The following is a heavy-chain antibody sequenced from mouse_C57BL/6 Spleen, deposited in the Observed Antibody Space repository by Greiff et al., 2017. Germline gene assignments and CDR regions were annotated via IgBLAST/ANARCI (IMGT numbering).Heavy chain of an antibody. CDR1: GYTFTSYW. J-gene: IGHJ3*01. V-gene: IGHV1-69*01. D-gene: IGHD1-1*01. CDR2: IDPSDSYT. Sequence: VQLQQPGAELVMPGASVKLSCKASGYTFTSYWMHWVKQRPGQGLEWIGEIDPSDSYTNYNQKFKGKSTLTVDKSSSTAYMQLSSLTSEDSAVYYCARGGTTVTGAYWGQGTLVTVSA. CDR3: ARGGTTVTGAY.